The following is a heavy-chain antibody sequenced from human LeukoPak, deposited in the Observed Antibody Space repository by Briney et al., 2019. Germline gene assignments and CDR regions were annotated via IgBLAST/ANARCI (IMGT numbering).Heavy chain of an antibody. CDR3: AKRGPGSPHSGKYYFDY. D-gene: IGHD3-10*01. CDR1: GFTFSTYG. V-gene: IGHV3-23*01. J-gene: IGHJ4*02. CDR2: ISGRADLT. Sequence: QTGGSLRLSCAASGFTFSTYGITWVRQAPGKGLEWVSAISGRADLTFYADSVKGRFTISRDNSKNTLYLQMNSLRAEDTAVYYCAKRGPGSPHSGKYYFDYWGQGTLVTVSS.